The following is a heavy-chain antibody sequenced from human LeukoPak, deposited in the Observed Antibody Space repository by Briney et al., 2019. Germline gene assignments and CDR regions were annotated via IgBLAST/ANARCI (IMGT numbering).Heavy chain of an antibody. V-gene: IGHV4-59*06. CDR1: GGSISSYY. Sequence: PSETLSLTCTVSGGSISSYYWSWIRQLPGKGLEWIGYIYYSGSTYYNPSLKSRVTISVDTSKNQFSLKLSSVTAADTAVYYCAREDAGTAMVLDYWGQGTLVTVSS. D-gene: IGHD5-18*01. CDR3: AREDAGTAMVLDY. J-gene: IGHJ4*02. CDR2: IYYSGST.